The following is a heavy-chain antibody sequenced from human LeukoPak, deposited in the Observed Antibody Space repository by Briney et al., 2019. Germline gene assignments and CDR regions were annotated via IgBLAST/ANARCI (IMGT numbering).Heavy chain of an antibody. J-gene: IGHJ4*02. CDR3: TRQDTAMVTFDY. V-gene: IGHV3-73*01. CDR1: GFTFSGSA. CDR2: IRSKANSYAT. D-gene: IGHD5-18*01. Sequence: GGSLRLSCAASGFTFSGSAMRWVRQASGKGLEWVGRIRSKANSYATAYAASVKGRFTISRDHSKNTAYLQMNSLKTEDTAVYYCTRQDTAMVTFDYWGQGTLVTVSS.